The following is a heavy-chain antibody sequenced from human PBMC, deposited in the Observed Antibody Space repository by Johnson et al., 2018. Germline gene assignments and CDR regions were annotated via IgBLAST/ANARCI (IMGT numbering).Heavy chain of an antibody. D-gene: IGHD1-1*01. CDR3: ASPRYNWNDVWYAFDI. V-gene: IGHV3-7*01. Sequence: VQLVQSGGGVVQPGGSLRLSCAASGFTFSSYWMSWVRQAPGKGLEWVANIKQDGSEKYDVDSVKGRFIISRDNAKNSLYLQINSLRDEDTAVYYCASPRYNWNDVWYAFDIWGQGTMVTVSS. J-gene: IGHJ3*02. CDR1: GFTFSSYW. CDR2: IKQDGSEK.